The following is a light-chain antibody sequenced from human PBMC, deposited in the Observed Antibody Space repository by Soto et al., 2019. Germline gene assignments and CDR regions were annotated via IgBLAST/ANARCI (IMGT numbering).Light chain of an antibody. CDR3: QQYGTSPRT. CDR1: QSVSSN. J-gene: IGKJ1*01. V-gene: IGKV3-20*01. Sequence: EIVLMQSPGTLSLSPGERATLPCRASQSVSSNLAWYQQKLGQAPRLLIYGASSRATDISDRFSGSGSGTDFTLTISRLEPEDFAMYYCQQYGTSPRTFGQGTKV. CDR2: GAS.